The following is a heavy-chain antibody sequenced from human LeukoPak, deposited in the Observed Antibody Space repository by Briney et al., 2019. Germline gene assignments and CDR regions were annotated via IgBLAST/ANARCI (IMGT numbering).Heavy chain of an antibody. CDR1: GFTFTTYW. J-gene: IGHJ3*02. Sequence: GGSLRLSCAASGFTFTTYWMSWVRQAPGKGLEWVSAISGSGGSTYYVDSVKGRFTISRDNSKNTLYLQMNSLRAEDTAVYYCAKCPIYGSGSYYQSDAFDIWGQGTMVTVSS. CDR2: ISGSGGST. CDR3: AKCPIYGSGSYYQSDAFDI. V-gene: IGHV3-23*01. D-gene: IGHD3-10*01.